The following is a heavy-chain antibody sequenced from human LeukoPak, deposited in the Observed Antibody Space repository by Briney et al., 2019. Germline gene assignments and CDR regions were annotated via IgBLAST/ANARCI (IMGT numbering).Heavy chain of an antibody. CDR2: IQYDESNK. V-gene: IGHV3-30*02. Sequence: GGSLRLSCVASGFIFSKYGMHWVRQAPGRGLEWVAFIQYDESNKYYADSIKGRFTLSRDNSKNTLYLQMNSLRPEDTAVYYCTRGGSYDGSGYYPFDYWGQGTLVTVSS. CDR1: GFIFSKYG. J-gene: IGHJ4*02. CDR3: TRGGSYDGSGYYPFDY. D-gene: IGHD3-22*01.